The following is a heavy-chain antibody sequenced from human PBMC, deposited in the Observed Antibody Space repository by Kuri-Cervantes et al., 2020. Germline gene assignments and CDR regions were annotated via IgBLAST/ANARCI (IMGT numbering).Heavy chain of an antibody. CDR2: ISSSGSTI. J-gene: IGHJ6*02. CDR1: GFTFSDYY. Sequence: GGSLRLSCAASGFTFSDYYMSWIRQAPGKGLEWVSYISSSGSTIYYADSVKGRFTISRDNSKNKLYLQMNSLRAEYTAVYYCAKNYYYCMDVWGQGTTVTVSS. CDR3: AKNYYYCMDV. V-gene: IGHV3-11*04.